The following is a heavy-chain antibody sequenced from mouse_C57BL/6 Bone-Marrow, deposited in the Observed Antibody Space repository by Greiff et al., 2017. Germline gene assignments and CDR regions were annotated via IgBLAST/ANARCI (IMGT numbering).Heavy chain of an antibody. Sequence: VQLQQSGAELVKPGASVKLSCTASGFNIKDYYMHWVKQRTEQGLEWIGRIDPEGGETKYAPKFQGKATITADTSSNTAYLQLSSLTSEDTAVYYCATLIYYGSPHWYFDVWGTGTTVTVSS. V-gene: IGHV14-2*01. CDR3: ATLIYYGSPHWYFDV. J-gene: IGHJ1*03. CDR2: IDPEGGET. D-gene: IGHD1-1*01. CDR1: GFNIKDYY.